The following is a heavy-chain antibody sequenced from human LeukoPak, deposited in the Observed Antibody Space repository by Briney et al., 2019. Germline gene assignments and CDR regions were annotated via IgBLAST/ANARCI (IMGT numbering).Heavy chain of an antibody. J-gene: IGHJ4*02. V-gene: IGHV4-4*09. CDR2: IYARGTA. CDR3: AGSPPAPKEFAY. CDR1: NGSIISYY. Sequence: PSETLSLTCTVSNGSIISYYWSWIRQPARKGLEWIGYIYARGTANYNPSLKSRVSMSVDTSRSHFSLIMNSVTAADTAVYYCAGSPPAPKEFAYWGQGTLVTVSS. D-gene: IGHD2-2*01.